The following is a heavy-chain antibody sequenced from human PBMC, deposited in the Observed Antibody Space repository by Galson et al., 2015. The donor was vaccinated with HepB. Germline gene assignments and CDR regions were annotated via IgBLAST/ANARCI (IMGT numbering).Heavy chain of an antibody. CDR3: ARHEAPPGGWVVAFDY. V-gene: IGHV4-39*01. CDR2: IYYSGST. J-gene: IGHJ4*02. D-gene: IGHD2-15*01. Sequence: SETLSLTCTVSGGSISSSSYYWGWIRQPPGKGLEWIGSIYYSGSTYYNPSLKSRVTISVDTSKNQFSLKLSSVTAADTAVYYCARHEAPPGGWVVAFDYWGQGTLVTVSS. CDR1: GGSISSSSYY.